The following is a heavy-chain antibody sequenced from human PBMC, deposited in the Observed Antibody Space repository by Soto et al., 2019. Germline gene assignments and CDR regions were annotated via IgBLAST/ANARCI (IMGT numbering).Heavy chain of an antibody. CDR3: AGRHFGELHGWFDP. CDR1: GGSMSSYY. D-gene: IGHD3-10*01. V-gene: IGHV4-59*01. CDR2: MYYTGTT. J-gene: IGHJ5*02. Sequence: SETLSLTCTVSGGSMSSYYWSWIRRPPGKGLEWIAYMYYTGTTNYNPSLKSRATMSLDMSKSQFTLKLSSVTAADTTVYFCAGRHFGELHGWFDPWGQGTLVTVSS.